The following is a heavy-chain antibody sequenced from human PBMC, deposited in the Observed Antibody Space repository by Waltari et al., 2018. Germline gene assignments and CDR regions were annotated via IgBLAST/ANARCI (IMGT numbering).Heavy chain of an antibody. CDR2: IIPISGTA. CDR1: GGAFSTYA. Sequence: QVQLVQSGAEVKNPGSTLKVSCKTSGGAFSTYAISWVRQAPGQGLEWMGIIPISGTADYSQKFQGRIPITADESTSTAYMELSGLKSDDTAVYYCATFGGNSNWFDPWGQGTLVTVSS. D-gene: IGHD1-7*01. CDR3: ATFGGNSNWFDP. J-gene: IGHJ5*02. V-gene: IGHV1-69*01.